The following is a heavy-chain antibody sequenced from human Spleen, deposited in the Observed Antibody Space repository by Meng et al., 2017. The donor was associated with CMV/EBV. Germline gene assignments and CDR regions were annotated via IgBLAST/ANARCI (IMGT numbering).Heavy chain of an antibody. V-gene: IGHV3-11*04. CDR1: GFTFSDYY. CDR2: ISSDGDSD. D-gene: IGHD6-13*01. Sequence: GESLKISCAASGFTFSDYYMNWIRQAPGKGLEWISYISSDGDSDFYGKSVKGRFTISRDNAKNSIHLQMNSLRAEDTGVYYCARTRYSSSWYTFDYWGQGNLIPFSS. J-gene: IGHJ4*02. CDR3: ARTRYSSSWYTFDY.